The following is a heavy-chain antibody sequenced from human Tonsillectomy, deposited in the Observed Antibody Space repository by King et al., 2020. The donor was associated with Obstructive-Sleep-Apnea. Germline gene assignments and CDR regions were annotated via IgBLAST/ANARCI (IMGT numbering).Heavy chain of an antibody. CDR1: GASISRHF. V-gene: IGHV4-59*11. CDR2: VSYSGNT. CDR3: ARDFPSGLDNWIDS. J-gene: IGHJ5*01. Sequence: QLQESGPGRVKPSETLFLTCAVSGASISRHFWSWIRLPPGKGLEWIGYVSYSGNTDYSPSFKNRVTMSMDTSKNEFFLWLKSVTAEDTAIYYCARDFPSGLDNWIDSWGRGTLVTVSP. D-gene: IGHD3-10*01.